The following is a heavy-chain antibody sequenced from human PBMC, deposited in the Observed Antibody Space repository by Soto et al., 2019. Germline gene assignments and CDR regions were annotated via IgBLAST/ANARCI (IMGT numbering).Heavy chain of an antibody. D-gene: IGHD4-17*01. Sequence: EVQLVESGGGLVQPGRSLRLSCTASGFTFGDYAKSWFRQAPGKGLEWVGFIRSKAYGGTTEYAASVKGRFTISRDDSKSIAYLQMNSLKTEDTAVYYCTRELRPFYGDYFDYWGQGTLVTVSS. CDR1: GFTFGDYA. V-gene: IGHV3-49*03. J-gene: IGHJ4*02. CDR2: IRSKAYGGTT. CDR3: TRELRPFYGDYFDY.